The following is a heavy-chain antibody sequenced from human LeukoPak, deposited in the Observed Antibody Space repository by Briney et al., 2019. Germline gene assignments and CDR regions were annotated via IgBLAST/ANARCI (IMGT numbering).Heavy chain of an antibody. CDR1: AFTFSDYY. CDR3: ARAPGATYYYFYGMDG. V-gene: IGHV3-11*05. J-gene: IGHJ6*01. D-gene: IGHD3-10*01. CDR2: ISSSSGYT. Sequence: PGGSRRLSRAASAFTFSDYYMSWIRQAPGKGLEWVSSISSSSGYTNYADSVKGRFTISTDNAKNSLFLQMNSLRAEDTAVYYCARAPGATYYYFYGMDGWGQGTTVSVS.